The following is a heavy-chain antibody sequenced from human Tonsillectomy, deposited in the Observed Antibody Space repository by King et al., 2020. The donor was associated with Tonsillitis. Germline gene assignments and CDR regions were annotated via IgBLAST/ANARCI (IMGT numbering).Heavy chain of an antibody. Sequence: VQLVESGGGVVQPGRSLRLSCAASGFTFSSYGIHWVRQAPGKGLEWVAVISYDGSNKYYADSVKGRFTISRDNSKNTRYLQMNSLRDEDTAVYYCARVHQSYYSGSFLPPHYYYYGMDVGGQGTTVTVAS. J-gene: IGHJ6*02. CDR2: ISYDGSNK. D-gene: IGHD3-10*01. CDR3: ARVHQSYYSGSFLPPHYYYYGMDV. V-gene: IGHV3-33*05. CDR1: GFTFSSYG.